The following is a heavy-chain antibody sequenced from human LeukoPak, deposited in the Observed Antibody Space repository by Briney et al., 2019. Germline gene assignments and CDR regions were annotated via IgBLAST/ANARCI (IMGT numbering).Heavy chain of an antibody. Sequence: SETLSLTCTVSGGSISSYYWSWIRQPPGKGLEWIGYIYYSGSTKYNPSLKSRVTISVDTSKNQFSLKLSSVAAADTAVYYCARRRVIRSGYDVNWFDPWGQGTLVAVSS. CDR2: IYYSGST. CDR3: ARRRVIRSGYDVNWFDP. V-gene: IGHV4-59*01. J-gene: IGHJ5*02. D-gene: IGHD5-12*01. CDR1: GGSISSYY.